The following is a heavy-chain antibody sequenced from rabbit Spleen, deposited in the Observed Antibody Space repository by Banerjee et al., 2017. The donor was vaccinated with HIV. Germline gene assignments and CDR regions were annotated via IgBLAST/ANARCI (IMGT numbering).Heavy chain of an antibody. Sequence: QSLEESGGDLVKPGASLTLSCKASGFDFRRYYLTWVRQAPGKGLEWIGIIDVGKGNTDYASWVNGRFTISSDNAQNTVDLQMNSLTAADTATYFCVRDLGYDDYSEKGYFNLWGQGTLVTVS. CDR1: GFDFRRYY. J-gene: IGHJ4*01. D-gene: IGHD2-1*01. CDR2: IDVGKGNT. CDR3: VRDLGYDDYSEKGYFNL. V-gene: IGHV1S7*01.